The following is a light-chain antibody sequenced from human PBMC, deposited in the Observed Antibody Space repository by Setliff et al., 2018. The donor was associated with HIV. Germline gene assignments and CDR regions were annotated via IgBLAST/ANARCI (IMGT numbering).Light chain of an antibody. Sequence: QSALTQPPSVSAAPGQKVTISCSGSTSNIGHNYVSWYQQLPGTAPKLLIYDNNNRPSGIPDRFSGSISGTSATLGITGLQTGDEADSYCGTWDDSLSARVFGGGTKVTVL. CDR2: DNN. CDR1: TSNIGHNY. J-gene: IGLJ3*02. CDR3: GTWDDSLSARV. V-gene: IGLV1-51*01.